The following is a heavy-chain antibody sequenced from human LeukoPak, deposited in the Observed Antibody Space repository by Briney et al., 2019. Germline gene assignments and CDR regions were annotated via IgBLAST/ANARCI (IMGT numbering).Heavy chain of an antibody. CDR3: ARSPNYYDSSGYLDY. CDR1: GDSVSSNSAA. D-gene: IGHD3-22*01. CDR2: TYYRSKWHN. Sequence: SQTLSLTCAISGDSVSSNSAAWNWIRQSPSRGLEWLGRTYYRSKWHNDYAVSVKSRITINPDASKDQFSLQLNSVTPEDTAVYYCARSPNYYDSSGYLDYWGQGTLVTVSS. J-gene: IGHJ4*02. V-gene: IGHV6-1*01.